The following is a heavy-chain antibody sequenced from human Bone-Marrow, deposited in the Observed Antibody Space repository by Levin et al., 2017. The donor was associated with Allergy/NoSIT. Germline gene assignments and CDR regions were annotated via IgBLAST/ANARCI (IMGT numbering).Heavy chain of an antibody. CDR3: ANAFSIKQWLIY. V-gene: IGHV3-23*01. D-gene: IGHD6-19*01. Sequence: GESLKISCAASGFTFSSYAMSWVRQAPGKGLEWVSAISGSGGSTYYADSVKGRFTISRDNSKNTLYLQMNSLRAEDTAVYYCANAFSIKQWLIYWGQGTLVTVSS. CDR2: ISGSGGST. CDR1: GFTFSSYA. J-gene: IGHJ4*02.